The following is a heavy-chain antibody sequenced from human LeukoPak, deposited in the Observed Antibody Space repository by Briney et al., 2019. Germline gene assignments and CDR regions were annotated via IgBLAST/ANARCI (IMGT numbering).Heavy chain of an antibody. CDR3: ARELHVERDDY. CDR2: ISANDGKT. CDR1: GFVFTSYG. Sequence: ASVKVSCKASGFVFTSYGLTWVRQAPGQGLEWMGWISANDGKTHYSEKHQGRVTMSTDTVTSTAYMGLRSLRPDDTAVYYCARELHVERDDYWGQGTLVTVSS. J-gene: IGHJ4*02. D-gene: IGHD1-1*01. V-gene: IGHV1-18*01.